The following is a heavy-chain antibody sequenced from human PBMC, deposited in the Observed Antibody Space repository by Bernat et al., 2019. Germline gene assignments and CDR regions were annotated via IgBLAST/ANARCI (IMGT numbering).Heavy chain of an antibody. J-gene: IGHJ4*02. CDR3: AKVSAPYFDY. CDR1: GFTFSDSG. V-gene: IGHV3-23*01. D-gene: IGHD3-16*01. CDR2: ISSDGENT. Sequence: DVQLMESGGDLVQPGGSLRLSCAASGFTFSDSGMSWVRLPPGKGLEWVSTISSDGENTHYAGSVQGRFTISRDNSQGTLYLQMDSLRAEDAAIYSCAKVSAPYFDYWGQGALVTVSS.